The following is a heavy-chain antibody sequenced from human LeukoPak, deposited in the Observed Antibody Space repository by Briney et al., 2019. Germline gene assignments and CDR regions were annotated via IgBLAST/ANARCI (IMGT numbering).Heavy chain of an antibody. D-gene: IGHD2-8*01. Sequence: WGTLSLTCGVSGGSFSAYYWSWSRHPRGKGLEWIGEISHSGSTMYNPSLTSRVTMSLDRAKTLLSLNLNSVTAAPTAVYYCSRENGAFSPFGYWGQGILVTV. J-gene: IGHJ4*02. CDR3: SRENGAFSPFGY. CDR1: GGSFSAYY. CDR2: ISHSGST. V-gene: IGHV4-34*01.